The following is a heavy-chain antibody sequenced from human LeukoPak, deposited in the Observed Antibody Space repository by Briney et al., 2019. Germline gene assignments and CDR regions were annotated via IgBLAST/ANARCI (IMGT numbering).Heavy chain of an antibody. V-gene: IGHV4-61*02. D-gene: IGHD3-22*01. CDR3: ARGPYSYDSSGAFDI. CDR2: ISSSGST. CDR1: GGSISSGSYY. J-gene: IGHJ3*02. Sequence: SETLSLTCTVSGGSISSGSYYWSWIRQPAGKGLEWIGRISSSGSTNYNPSLKSRVPISVDTSKSQFSLKLSSVTAADTAVYFCARGPYSYDSSGAFDIWGQGTMVTVSS.